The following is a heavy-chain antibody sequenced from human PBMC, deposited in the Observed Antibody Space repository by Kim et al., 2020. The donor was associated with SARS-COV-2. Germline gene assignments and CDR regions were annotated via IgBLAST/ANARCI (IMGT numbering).Heavy chain of an antibody. CDR1: RFRFTEYS. Sequence: GGSLRLSCATSRFRFTEYSMDWVRQAPGKGLEWISYISSFGSVIHYADSVKGRFTISRDNDKNSVYLQMNSLRDEDTAVYYCARGLWFYAFDIWGQGTMVTVSS. D-gene: IGHD3-10*01. J-gene: IGHJ3*02. CDR2: ISSFGSVI. V-gene: IGHV3-48*02. CDR3: ARGLWFYAFDI.